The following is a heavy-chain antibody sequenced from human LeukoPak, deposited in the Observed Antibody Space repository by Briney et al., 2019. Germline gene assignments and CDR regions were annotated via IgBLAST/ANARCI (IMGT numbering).Heavy chain of an antibody. V-gene: IGHV1-3*01. D-gene: IGHD3-10*01. Sequence: ASVKVSCKVSGYTFTSYAMHWVRQAPGQRLEWMGRINAGNGNTKYSQKFQGRVTITRDTSASTGYMELSSLRSEDTAVYYCASVGSGSSHFDYWGQGTLVTVSS. CDR2: INAGNGNT. CDR3: ASVGSGSSHFDY. J-gene: IGHJ4*02. CDR1: GYTFTSYA.